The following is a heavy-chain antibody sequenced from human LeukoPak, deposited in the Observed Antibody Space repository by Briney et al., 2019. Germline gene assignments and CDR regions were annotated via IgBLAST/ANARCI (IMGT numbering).Heavy chain of an antibody. Sequence: PGGSLRLSCAASGFSFSNYWMTWVRQAPGKGLEWVANIKEDGSDKHYVDSVKGRFTISRDNANNTLSLQMNSLRPEDTGVYYCARAPSEIGGYYPEYFRHWGQGTLVTVSS. CDR3: ARAPSEIGGYYPEYFRH. D-gene: IGHD3-22*01. J-gene: IGHJ1*01. CDR2: IKEDGSDK. V-gene: IGHV3-7*01. CDR1: GFSFSNYW.